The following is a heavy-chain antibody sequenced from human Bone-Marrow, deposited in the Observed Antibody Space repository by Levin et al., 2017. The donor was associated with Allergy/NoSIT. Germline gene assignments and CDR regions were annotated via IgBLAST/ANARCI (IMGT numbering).Heavy chain of an antibody. V-gene: IGHV1-69*01. D-gene: IGHD5-12*01. J-gene: IGHJ6*02. CDR2: IIPIFGTA. CDR1: GGTFSSYA. Sequence: KISCKASGGTFSSYAISWVRQAPGQGLEWMGGIIPIFGTANYAQKFQGRVTITADESTSTAYMELSSLRSEDTAVYYCASPWGPDIVATENYYYYGMDVWGQGTTVTVSS. CDR3: ASPWGPDIVATENYYYYGMDV.